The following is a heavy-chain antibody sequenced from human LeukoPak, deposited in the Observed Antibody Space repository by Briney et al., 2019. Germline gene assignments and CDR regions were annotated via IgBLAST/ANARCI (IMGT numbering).Heavy chain of an antibody. CDR1: VYTFTSYD. Sequence: ASVKVSCKASVYTFTSYDINWVRQATAQGLEWMGWMNPNSGNTGYSQKFQGRVSITRNTSIRTAYMELSSLRSEDTAVYYCARETAAGTGDFDYWGQGTLVTVSS. CDR2: MNPNSGNT. CDR3: ARETAAGTGDFDY. V-gene: IGHV1-8*03. D-gene: IGHD6-13*01. J-gene: IGHJ4*02.